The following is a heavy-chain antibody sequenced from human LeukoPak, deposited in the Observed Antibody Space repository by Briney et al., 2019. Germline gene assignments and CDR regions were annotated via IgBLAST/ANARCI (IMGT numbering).Heavy chain of an antibody. CDR2: IFYSGRT. V-gene: IGHV4-39*07. CDR3: AGSYTYYYYMDV. Sequence: SETLSLTCTVSGGSISSSTYYWGWIRQPPGKGLEWIGSIFYSGRTYYNPSLKSRVTMSVDTSKNQFSLKLSSVTAADTAVYYCAGSYTYYYYMDVWGKGTTVTISS. CDR1: GGSISSSTYY. J-gene: IGHJ6*03.